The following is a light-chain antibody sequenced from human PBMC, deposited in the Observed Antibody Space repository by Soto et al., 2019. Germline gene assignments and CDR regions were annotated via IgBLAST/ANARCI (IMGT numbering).Light chain of an antibody. CDR2: DAS. J-gene: IGKJ2*01. V-gene: IGKV3-11*01. CDR1: QSVSSY. Sequence: EIVLTQSPATLSLSPGERATLSCRASQSVSSYLAWYQQNPGQAPRLLIYDASNRATGIPARFSGSGSGTNFTITISSLEPEDVAVYYCQQRSNWPPYTFGQGTKLEIK. CDR3: QQRSNWPPYT.